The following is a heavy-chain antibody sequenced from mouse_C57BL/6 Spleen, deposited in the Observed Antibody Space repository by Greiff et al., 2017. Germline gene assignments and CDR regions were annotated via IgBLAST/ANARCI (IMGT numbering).Heavy chain of an antibody. CDR2: INPNYGTT. CDR1: GYSFTDYN. J-gene: IGHJ2*01. V-gene: IGHV1-39*01. CDR3: ARSGDYDPLDY. D-gene: IGHD2-4*01. Sequence: LVESGASVKISCKASGYSFTDYNMNWVKQSNGKSLEWIGVINPNYGTTSYNQKFKGKATLTVDQSSSTAYMQLNSLTSEDSAVYYCARSGDYDPLDYWGQGTTLTVSS.